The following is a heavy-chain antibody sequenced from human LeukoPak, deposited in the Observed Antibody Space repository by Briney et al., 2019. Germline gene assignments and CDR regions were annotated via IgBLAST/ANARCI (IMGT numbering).Heavy chain of an antibody. CDR3: ARAWDYYYYMDV. CDR2: IKQDGSEK. CDR1: ALTFSSYW. Sequence: GGSLRLSCAASALTFSSYWMSWVRHAPGKGLEWVANIKQDGSEKYYVDSVKGRFTISRDNAKNSLYLQRNSLRAEDTAVYYCARAWDYYYYMDVWGKGTTVTVSS. V-gene: IGHV3-7*01. J-gene: IGHJ6*03.